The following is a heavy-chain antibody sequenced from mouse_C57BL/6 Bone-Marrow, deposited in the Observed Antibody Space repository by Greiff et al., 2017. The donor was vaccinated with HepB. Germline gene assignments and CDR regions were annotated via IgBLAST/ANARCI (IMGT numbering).Heavy chain of an antibody. CDR3: ARDPRLLRAAMDY. Sequence: ESGPGLVKPSQSLSLTCSVTGYSTTSGYYWNWIRQFPGNKLEWMGYISYDGSNNYNPSLKNRISITRDTSKNQFFLKLNSVTTEDTATYYCARDPRLLRAAMDYWGQGTSVTVSS. CDR1: GYSTTSGYY. V-gene: IGHV3-6*01. J-gene: IGHJ4*01. D-gene: IGHD1-1*01. CDR2: ISYDGSN.